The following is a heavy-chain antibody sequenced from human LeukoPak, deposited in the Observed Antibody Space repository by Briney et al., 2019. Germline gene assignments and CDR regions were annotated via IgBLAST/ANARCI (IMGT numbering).Heavy chain of an antibody. CDR2: IRYDGSNK. D-gene: IGHD3-22*01. Sequence: PGGSLRLSCAASGFTFSRHGMHWVRQAPGKGLEWVSFIRYDGSNKYYADSVKGRFTISRDNSKNTLYPQMNSLRAEDTAVYYCAKDRYYYDSSIGLYYFDYWGQGTLVTVSS. CDR1: GFTFSRHG. CDR3: AKDRYYYDSSIGLYYFDY. V-gene: IGHV3-30*02. J-gene: IGHJ4*02.